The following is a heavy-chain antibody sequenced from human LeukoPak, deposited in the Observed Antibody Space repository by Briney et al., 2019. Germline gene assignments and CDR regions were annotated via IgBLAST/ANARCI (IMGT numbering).Heavy chain of an antibody. D-gene: IGHD1-7*01. CDR3: ARDLTTGTTRERGWFDP. CDR2: INPNSGGT. Sequence: ASVKVSCKASGYTFTGYYMHWVRQAPGQGLEWMGWINPNSGGTNYAQKFQGRVTMTRDTSISTAYMELSRLRSDDTAVYYCARDLTTGTTRERGWFDPWGQGTLVTVSS. CDR1: GYTFTGYY. J-gene: IGHJ5*02. V-gene: IGHV1-2*02.